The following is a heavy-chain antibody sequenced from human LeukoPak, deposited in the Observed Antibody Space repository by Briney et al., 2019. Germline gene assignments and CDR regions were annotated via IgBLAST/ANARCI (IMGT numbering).Heavy chain of an antibody. CDR1: GFTFSSYS. V-gene: IGHV3-21*01. D-gene: IGHD6-13*01. Sequence: KTGGSLRLSCAASGFTFSSYSMNWVRQAPGKGLEWVSSISSSSSYIYYADSVKGRFTISRDNAKNSLYLQMNSLRAEDTAVYYCARDGGHSSSWSKTGLDYSGQGTLVTVSS. CDR3: ARDGGHSSSWSKTGLDY. CDR2: ISSSSSYI. J-gene: IGHJ4*02.